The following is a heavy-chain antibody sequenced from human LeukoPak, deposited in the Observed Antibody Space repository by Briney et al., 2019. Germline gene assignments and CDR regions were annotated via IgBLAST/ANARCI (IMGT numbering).Heavy chain of an antibody. CDR1: GFTFSSYG. Sequence: GRSLRLSCAASGFTFSSYGMNWVRQAPGKGLEWVAVISYDGSNKYYADSVKGRFTISRDNSKNTLYLQMNSLRAEDTAVYYCAKNTQYSGYYDCWGQGTLVAVSS. V-gene: IGHV3-30*18. J-gene: IGHJ4*02. D-gene: IGHD6-6*01. CDR2: ISYDGSNK. CDR3: AKNTQYSGYYDC.